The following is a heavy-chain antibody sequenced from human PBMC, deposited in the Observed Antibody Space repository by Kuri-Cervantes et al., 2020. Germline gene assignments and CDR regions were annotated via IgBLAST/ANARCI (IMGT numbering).Heavy chain of an antibody. CDR3: ARGESWFDP. V-gene: IGHV1-8*01. Sequence: ASVKVSCKASGCTFTSYDINCVRQATGQGLEWMGWMNPESGDTAYAQKFPGRVTMTRNTSINTPYMELSSLRSEDTAVYYCARGESWFDPWGQGTLVTVSS. J-gene: IGHJ5*02. CDR1: GCTFTSYD. CDR2: MNPESGDT.